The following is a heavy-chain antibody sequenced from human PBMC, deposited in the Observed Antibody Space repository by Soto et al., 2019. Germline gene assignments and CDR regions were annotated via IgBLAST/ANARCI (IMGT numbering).Heavy chain of an antibody. CDR1: GFSFSTYA. D-gene: IGHD2-2*02. J-gene: IGHJ4*02. Sequence: GGSLRLSCAASGFSFSTYAVSWVRQAPGRGLELVSSITMGGGATYYADSVKGRLTISRDDAQNTLHLQMNSLRAEDTAVYYCARTADGYYTYWGQGTLVTVSS. CDR3: ARTADGYYTY. V-gene: IGHV3-23*01. CDR2: ITMGGGAT.